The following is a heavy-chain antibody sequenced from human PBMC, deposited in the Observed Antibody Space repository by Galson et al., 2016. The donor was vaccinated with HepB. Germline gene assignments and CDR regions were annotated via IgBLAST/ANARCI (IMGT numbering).Heavy chain of an antibody. CDR1: GFTFSSYA. V-gene: IGHV3-23*01. CDR3: ANLGSGSFRWYFYGMEV. Sequence: SLRLSCAASGFTFSSYAMTWVRQAPGKGLEWVSAISGSGGTTYYADSVKGRFTISRDNSENTLYLQMNSLRAEDTAVYHCANLGSGSFRWYFYGMEVWGKGTTVTVPS. D-gene: IGHD3-10*01. J-gene: IGHJ6*04. CDR2: ISGSGGTT.